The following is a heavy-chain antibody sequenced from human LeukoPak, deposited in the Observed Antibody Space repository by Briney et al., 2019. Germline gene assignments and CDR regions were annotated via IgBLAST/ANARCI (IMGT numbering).Heavy chain of an antibody. CDR3: ARGAPWYYYGSGSNDY. CDR1: GYTFTGYY. J-gene: IGHJ4*02. Sequence: ASVKVSCKASGYTFTGYYMHWVRQAPGQGLEWMGWINPNSGGTNYAQKFQGRVTMTRDTSISTAYMELSRLGSDDTAVYYCARGAPWYYYGSGSNDYWGQGTLVTVSS. V-gene: IGHV1-2*02. CDR2: INPNSGGT. D-gene: IGHD3-10*01.